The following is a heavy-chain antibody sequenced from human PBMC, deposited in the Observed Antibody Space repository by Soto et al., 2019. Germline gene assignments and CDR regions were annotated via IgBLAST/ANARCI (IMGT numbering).Heavy chain of an antibody. V-gene: IGHV3-33*01. CDR3: AREELLAYYFDY. CDR2: IWYDGSNK. CDR1: GFTFSSYG. Sequence: QVQLVESGGGVVQPGRSLRLSCAASGFTFSSYGMHWVRQAPGKGLEWVAVIWYDGSNKYYAESVKGRFTISRDNSKNTLYLQMNSLRAEDTAVYYCAREELLAYYFDYWGQGTLVTVSS. J-gene: IGHJ4*02. D-gene: IGHD1-26*01.